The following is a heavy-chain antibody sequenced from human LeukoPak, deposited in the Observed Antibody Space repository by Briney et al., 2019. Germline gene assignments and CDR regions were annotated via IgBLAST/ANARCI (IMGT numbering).Heavy chain of an antibody. CDR1: GFTVSSNY. J-gene: IGHJ4*02. V-gene: IGHV3-53*01. Sequence: PGGSLRLSCAPSGFTVSSNYMNWVPQAPGKGGEWVSLIYSGSSTNYADSVKGRFTITRDNSKNTLYLQMNSLRAEDTAVYYCARGPRPGSSGYPNLDYWGQGTLVTVSS. CDR3: ARGPRPGSSGYPNLDY. D-gene: IGHD3-22*01. CDR2: IYSGSST.